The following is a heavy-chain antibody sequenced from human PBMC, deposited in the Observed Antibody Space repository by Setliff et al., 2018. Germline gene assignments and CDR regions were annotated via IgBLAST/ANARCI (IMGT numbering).Heavy chain of an antibody. J-gene: IGHJ5*02. CDR1: GGSISSGGYY. D-gene: IGHD2-15*01. CDR3: ARDTEDCSGGSCYPNNWFDP. CDR2: IYYSGST. Sequence: SETLSLTCTVSGGSISSGGYYWSWIRQHPGKGLEWIGYIYYSGSTYYNPSHKSRVTISVDTSKNQFSLKLSSVTAADTAVYYCARDTEDCSGGSCYPNNWFDPWGQGTLVTVSS. V-gene: IGHV4-31*03.